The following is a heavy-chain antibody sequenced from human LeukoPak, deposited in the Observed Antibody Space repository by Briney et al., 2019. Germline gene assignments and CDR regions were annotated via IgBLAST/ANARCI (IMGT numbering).Heavy chain of an antibody. J-gene: IGHJ6*03. D-gene: IGHD5-24*01. Sequence: GSLRLSFAASGFTFRSYWMHWVRQAPGKGLVWVSRINSDGSSTSYADSVKGRFTISRDSAKNTLYLQMNSLRAEDTAVYYCARGTWATLYYYYMDVWGKGTTVTVSS. CDR1: GFTFRSYW. CDR2: INSDGSST. CDR3: ARGTWATLYYYYMDV. V-gene: IGHV3-74*01.